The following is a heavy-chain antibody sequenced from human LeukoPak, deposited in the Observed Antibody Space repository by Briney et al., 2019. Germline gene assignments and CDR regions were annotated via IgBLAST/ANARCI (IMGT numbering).Heavy chain of an antibody. CDR1: GFTFSSYA. CDR2: ISGSGGST. V-gene: IGHV3-23*01. J-gene: IGHJ4*02. Sequence: PGGSLRLSCAASGFTFSSYAMSWVRQAPGKGLEWVSAISGSGGSTYYADSVKGRFTISRDNSKNTLYLQMNSLRTEDTAVYYCAKDGDYYGSGTSHIDYWGQGTLVTVSS. D-gene: IGHD3-10*01. CDR3: AKDGDYYGSGTSHIDY.